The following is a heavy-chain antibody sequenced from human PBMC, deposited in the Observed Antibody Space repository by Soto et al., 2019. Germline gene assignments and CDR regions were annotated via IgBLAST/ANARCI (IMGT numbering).Heavy chain of an antibody. CDR3: ATDRWTGAFDF. CDR2: IRQDGREI. J-gene: IGHJ3*01. V-gene: IGHV3-7*01. CDR1: DFTFSTYW. D-gene: IGHD1-1*01. Sequence: LRLSCVASDFTFSTYWMAWLRQTPGKGLEFVANIRQDGREINYLDSGKGRFTISRDNAEKSLFLQMNSLRAEDTAVYYCATDRWTGAFDFRGQGTVVTVSS.